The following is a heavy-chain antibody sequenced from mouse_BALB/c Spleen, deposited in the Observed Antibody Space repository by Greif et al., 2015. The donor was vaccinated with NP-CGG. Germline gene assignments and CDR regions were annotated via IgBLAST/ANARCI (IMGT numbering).Heavy chain of an antibody. D-gene: IGHD2-14*01. CDR2: ISDGGSYT. CDR1: GFTFSDYY. CDR3: ARDGQVRQETWFAY. J-gene: IGHJ3*01. Sequence: EVKLMESGGGLVKPGGSLRLSCAASGFTFSDYYMYWVRQTPEKRLEWVATISDGGSYTYYPDSVKGRFTISRDNAKNNLYLQMSSLKSEDTAMYYCARDGQVRQETWFAYWGQGTLVTVSA. V-gene: IGHV5-4*02.